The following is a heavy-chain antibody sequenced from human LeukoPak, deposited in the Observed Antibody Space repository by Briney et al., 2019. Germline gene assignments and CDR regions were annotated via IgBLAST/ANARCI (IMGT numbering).Heavy chain of an antibody. J-gene: IGHJ4*02. CDR1: GVSLSIYH. CDR3: VRDRELNY. V-gene: IGHV4-59*01. Sequence: SETLSLTCTVSGVSLSIYHWSWIRQPPGKGLEWIGYVYNSGSTSYNPSLKSRATISADTSRNQFSLRLTSVTAADTAVYYCVRDRELNYWGQGTLVTVSS. CDR2: VYNSGST. D-gene: IGHD1-7*01.